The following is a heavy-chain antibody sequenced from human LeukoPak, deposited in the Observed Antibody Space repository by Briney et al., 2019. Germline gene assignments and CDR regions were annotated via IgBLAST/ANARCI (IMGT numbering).Heavy chain of an antibody. D-gene: IGHD3-22*01. CDR3: AKDHPLYYYDSSGYYYAPFDS. CDR1: GFTFSDYY. J-gene: IGHJ4*02. V-gene: IGHV3-11*01. Sequence: GRSLRLSCAASGFTFSDYYMSWIRQAPGKGLDWVSHISASSSTIYYADSVQGRLTISRDNAKNSLYLQMNSLRAEDTAVYYCAKDHPLYYYDSSGYYYAPFDSWGQGTLVTVAS. CDR2: ISASSSTI.